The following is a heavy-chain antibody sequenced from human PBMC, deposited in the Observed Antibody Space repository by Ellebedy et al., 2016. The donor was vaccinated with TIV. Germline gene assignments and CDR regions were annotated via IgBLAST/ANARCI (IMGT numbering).Heavy chain of an antibody. CDR3: ARVRRGSSGMDV. V-gene: IGHV1-2*02. J-gene: IGHJ6*02. Sequence: VSVKVSCKASGYTFTAYYMHWVRQAPGQGLEWMGWINPDSGGTNFAQKFQGRVTMTRDTSVNTAYMELSRLESDDTAVYYCARVRRGSSGMDVWGQGTTVTVS. CDR2: INPDSGGT. CDR1: GYTFTAYY. D-gene: IGHD6-13*01.